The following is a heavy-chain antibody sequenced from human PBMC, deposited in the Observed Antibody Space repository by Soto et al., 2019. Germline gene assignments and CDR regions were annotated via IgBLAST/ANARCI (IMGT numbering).Heavy chain of an antibody. CDR2: VSGSGGGT. J-gene: IGHJ5*02. CDR1: GFTFSSYA. CDR3: AKDVDTAMVSLAS. D-gene: IGHD5-18*01. Sequence: VQLLESGGGLVQPGGSLRLSCAASGFTFSSYAMSWVRQVPGKGLEWVSAVSGSGGGTYYADFARGRFTISRDNSMNTLYLQMNSLRAEDTAMYYCAKDVDTAMVSLASWGQGTLVTVSS. V-gene: IGHV3-23*01.